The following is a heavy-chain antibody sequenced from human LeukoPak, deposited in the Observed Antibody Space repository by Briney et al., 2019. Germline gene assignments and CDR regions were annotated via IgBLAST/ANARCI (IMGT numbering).Heavy chain of an antibody. V-gene: IGHV3-30*04. CDR3: AREGKVAVAGFDY. CDR1: GFTFSSYA. D-gene: IGHD6-19*01. J-gene: IGHJ4*02. CDR2: ISYDGSNK. Sequence: GRSLRPSCAASGFTFSSYAMHWVRQAPGKGLEWVAVISYDGSNKYYADSVKGRFTISRDNSKNTLYLQMNSLRAEDTAVYYCAREGKVAVAGFDYWGQGTLVAVSS.